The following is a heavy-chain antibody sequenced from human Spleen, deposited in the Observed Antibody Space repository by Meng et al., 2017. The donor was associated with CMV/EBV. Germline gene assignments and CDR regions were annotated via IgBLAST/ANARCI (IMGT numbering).Heavy chain of an antibody. Sequence: GGSLRLSCAASGFTVSSNYMSWVRQAPGKGLEWVSVIYSGGSTYYADSVKGRFTISRDNSKNTLYLQMNSLRAEDTAVYYCAKEGSFDSFDPWGQGTLVTVSS. CDR2: IYSGGST. CDR1: GFTVSSNY. V-gene: IGHV3-53*01. D-gene: IGHD3-3*01. J-gene: IGHJ5*02. CDR3: AKEGSFDSFDP.